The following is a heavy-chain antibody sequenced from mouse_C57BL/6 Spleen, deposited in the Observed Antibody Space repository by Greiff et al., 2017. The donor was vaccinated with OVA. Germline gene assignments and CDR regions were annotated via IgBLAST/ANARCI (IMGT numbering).Heavy chain of an antibody. J-gene: IGHJ4*01. CDR3: AGTAQARGAMDY. CDR1: GYTFTSYW. CDR2: INPSSGYT. D-gene: IGHD3-2*02. V-gene: IGHV1-7*01. Sequence: VKVVESGAELAKPGASVKLSCKASGYTFTSYWMHWVKQRPGQGLEWIGYINPSSGYTKYNQKFKDKATLTADKSSSTAYMQLSSLTYEDSAVYYCAGTAQARGAMDYWGQGTSVTVSS.